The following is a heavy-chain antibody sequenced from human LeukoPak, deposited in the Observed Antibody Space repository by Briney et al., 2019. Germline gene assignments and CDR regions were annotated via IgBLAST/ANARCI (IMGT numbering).Heavy chain of an antibody. D-gene: IGHD1-26*01. CDR2: IYHNEKT. Sequence: SETLSFTCAVSGYSIISDYYWGWVRQPPGKRLEWIGNIYHNEKTYYNPSLKSRVTLSVDTSKNQFSLRLSSVTAADTAVYYCVTVPPYRRFDNWGQGILVTVSS. V-gene: IGHV4-38-2*01. CDR3: VTVPPYRRFDN. J-gene: IGHJ4*02. CDR1: GYSIISDYY.